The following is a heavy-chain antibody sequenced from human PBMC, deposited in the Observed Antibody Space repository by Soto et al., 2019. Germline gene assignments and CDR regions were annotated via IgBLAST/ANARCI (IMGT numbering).Heavy chain of an antibody. CDR2: VSHDGRNT. J-gene: IGHJ4*02. D-gene: IGHD6-19*01. CDR3: AKGGRQWLVTSDFNY. CDR1: GITFSDYA. V-gene: IGHV3-30*18. Sequence: VQLVESGGGVVQPGRSLRISCAASGITFSDYAMHWVRQAPGKGLEWVAVVSHDGRNTHYADSVKGRFTISRDSSKNTVSLQRTSRRAEDTAVYYCAKGGRQWLVTSDFNYWGQGALVTVSS.